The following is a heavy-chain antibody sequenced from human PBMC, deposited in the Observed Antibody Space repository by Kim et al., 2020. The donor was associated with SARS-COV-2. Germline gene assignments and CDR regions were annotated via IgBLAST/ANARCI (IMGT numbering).Heavy chain of an antibody. CDR3: ARGWLQNSGLDY. J-gene: IGHJ4*02. V-gene: IGHV1-18*01. CDR2: ISAYNGNT. Sequence: ASVKVSCKASGYTFTSYGITWVRQAPGQGLEWMAWISAYNGNTNYAQKLQGRVTMTTDTSTNTAYMELRSLRSDDTAVYYCARGWLQNSGLDYWGQGTLVTVSS. D-gene: IGHD3-10*01. CDR1: GYTFTSYG.